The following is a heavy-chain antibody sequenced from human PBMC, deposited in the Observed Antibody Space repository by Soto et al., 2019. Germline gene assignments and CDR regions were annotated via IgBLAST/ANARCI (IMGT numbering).Heavy chain of an antibody. CDR1: GFTFSNAW. CDR2: IKSKTDGGTT. CDR3: ITGHYHGVRGSYKRGYYFDY. D-gene: IGHD1-26*01. V-gene: IGHV3-15*01. Sequence: EVQLVESGGGLVKPGGSLRLSCAASGFTFSNAWMSWVRQAPGKGLEWVGRIKSKTDGGTTDYAAPVKGRFTISRDDSKNTLYLQMNSLKTEDTAVYYCITGHYHGVRGSYKRGYYFDYWGQGTLVTVSS. J-gene: IGHJ4*02.